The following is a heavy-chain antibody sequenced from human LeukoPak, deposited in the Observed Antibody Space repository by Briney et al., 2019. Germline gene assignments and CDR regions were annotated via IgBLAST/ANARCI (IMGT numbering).Heavy chain of an antibody. D-gene: IGHD3-10*01. CDR3: AGSEAPITPPPYGMGV. J-gene: IGHJ6*02. CDR1: GDSISSGGYC. V-gene: IGHV4-31*03. CDR2: IYSSGNT. Sequence: SETLSLTCTLSGDSISSGGYCWNWFRQHPGKGLGWIGYIYSSGNTFYNPSLKSRVIISVDTSKNQFSLKLSSVTAADTALYYCAGSEAPITPPPYGMGVWGQGTKVTVSS.